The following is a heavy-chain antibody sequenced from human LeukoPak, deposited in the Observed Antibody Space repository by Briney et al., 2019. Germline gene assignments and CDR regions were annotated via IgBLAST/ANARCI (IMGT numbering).Heavy chain of an antibody. V-gene: IGHV4-59*01. CDR1: GGSISNYY. J-gene: IGHJ4*02. CDR3: ARTSIYDFWSGFFY. D-gene: IGHD3-3*01. CDR2: IYYSGST. Sequence: SETLSLTCTVSGGSISNYYWSWIRQPPGKGLEWIGYIYYSGSTNYNPSLKSRVTISVDTSKNQFSLKLSSVTAADTAVYYCARTSIYDFWSGFFYWGQGTLVTVSS.